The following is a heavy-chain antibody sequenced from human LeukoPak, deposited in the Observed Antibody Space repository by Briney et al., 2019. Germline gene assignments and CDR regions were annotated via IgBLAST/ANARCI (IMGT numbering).Heavy chain of an antibody. CDR3: ARVYYSGTYSEAFDI. CDR2: IYDGGST. J-gene: IGHJ3*02. CDR1: GLTVSRNY. Sequence: PGGSLRLSCAASGLTVSRNYMSWVRQAPGKGLDWVSVIYDGGSTCYADSVKGRFTISRDNSKNTLYLQMSSLRAEDTAVYYCARVYYSGTYSEAFDIWGQGTMVTVSS. D-gene: IGHD1-26*01. V-gene: IGHV3-66*01.